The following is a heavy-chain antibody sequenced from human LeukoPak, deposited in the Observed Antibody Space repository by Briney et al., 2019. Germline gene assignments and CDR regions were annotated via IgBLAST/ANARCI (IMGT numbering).Heavy chain of an antibody. CDR1: GVSFSGYY. CDR2: INHSAYT. V-gene: IGHV4-34*01. Sequence: SETLSLTCAVSGVSFSGYYWSWIRQSPEKGLEWIGEINHSAYTNYNPSLKSRVTISLDTSKTQFSPKLLSATAADTAVYYCARGRDDYTDYNWFEPWGQGTLVTVSS. D-gene: IGHD4-11*01. CDR3: ARGRDDYTDYNWFEP. J-gene: IGHJ5*02.